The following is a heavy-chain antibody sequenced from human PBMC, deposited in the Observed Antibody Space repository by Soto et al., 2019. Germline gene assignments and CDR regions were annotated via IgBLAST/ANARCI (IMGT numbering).Heavy chain of an antibody. CDR2: INAGNGNT. J-gene: IGHJ6*02. D-gene: IGHD6-6*01. CDR1: GYTFTSYA. V-gene: IGHV1-3*01. CDR3: AREGSIAARRGGAFYYYYGMDV. Sequence: ASVKVSCKASGYTFTSYAMHWVRQAPGQRLEWMGWINAGNGNTKYSQKFQGRVTITRDTSASTAYMELSSLRSEDTAVYYCAREGSIAARRGGAFYYYYGMDVWGQGTTVNVSS.